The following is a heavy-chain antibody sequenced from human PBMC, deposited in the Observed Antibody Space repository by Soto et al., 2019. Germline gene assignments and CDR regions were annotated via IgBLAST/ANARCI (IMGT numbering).Heavy chain of an antibody. D-gene: IGHD3-10*01. CDR3: ARRPGSGRSVDY. CDR2: IRDKANSYTT. V-gene: IGHV3-72*01. J-gene: IGHJ4*02. Sequence: EVQLVESGGGLVQPGGSLRLSCAASGFTFSDHYMDWVRQAPGKGLEWVGFIRDKANSYTTEYAASVRGRFTISGDESKNSVYLQMNSLKTEDTAVYYCARRPGSGRSVDYWGQGTLVTVSS. CDR1: GFTFSDHY.